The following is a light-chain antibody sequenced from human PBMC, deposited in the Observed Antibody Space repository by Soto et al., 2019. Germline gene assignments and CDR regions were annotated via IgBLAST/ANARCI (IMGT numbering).Light chain of an antibody. CDR3: QQYDSSPIT. J-gene: IGKJ5*01. V-gene: IGKV3-20*01. CDR2: GAS. Sequence: EIVLTQSPGTLSLSPGERATLSCRASQSVSSSYLAWYQQNPGQAPSLIIYGASRRATGIPDRCSGSGSGTDFPLTISRLEHEDFAVYYCQQYDSSPITFGQGTRLEIK. CDR1: QSVSSSY.